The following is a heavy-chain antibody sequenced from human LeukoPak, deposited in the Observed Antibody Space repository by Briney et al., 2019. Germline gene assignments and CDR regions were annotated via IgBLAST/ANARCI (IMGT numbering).Heavy chain of an antibody. V-gene: IGHV3-30*02. CDR3: ARGTMFPYYFDY. D-gene: IGHD3-10*02. CDR1: RFTFSTYD. CDR2: IRYDGSNK. Sequence: GGSPRLSCAASRFTFSTYDMHWVRQAPGKGLEWVAFIRYDGSNKYYADSLKGRFTISRDNAKNSLYLQMNSLRAEDTAVYYCARGTMFPYYFDYWGQGTLVTVSS. J-gene: IGHJ4*02.